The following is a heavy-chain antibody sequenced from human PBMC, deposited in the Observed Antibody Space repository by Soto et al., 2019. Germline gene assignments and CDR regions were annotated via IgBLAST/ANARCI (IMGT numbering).Heavy chain of an antibody. Sequence: QVQLVESGGGVVQPGRSLRLSCAASGFTFSSYGMHWVRQAPGKGLEWVAVISYDGSNKYYADSVKGRFTISRDNSKNTLDLQMNSLRAEDTAVYYCAKLDAIAAAGPYYYYGMDVWGQGTTVTVSS. CDR1: GFTFSSYG. D-gene: IGHD6-13*01. V-gene: IGHV3-30*18. CDR3: AKLDAIAAAGPYYYYGMDV. CDR2: ISYDGSNK. J-gene: IGHJ6*02.